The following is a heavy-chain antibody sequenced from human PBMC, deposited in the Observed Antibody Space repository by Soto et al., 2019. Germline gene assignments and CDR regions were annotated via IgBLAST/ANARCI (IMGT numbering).Heavy chain of an antibody. V-gene: IGHV5-51*01. Sequence: PGESLKISCKGSGYSFTSYWIGWVRQMPGKGLEWMGIIYPGDSDTRYSPSFQGQVTISADKSISTAYLQWSSLKASDTAMYYCAKGAHITDYYYYGMDVWGQGTTVTVSS. J-gene: IGHJ6*02. CDR1: GYSFTSYW. CDR2: IYPGDSDT. CDR3: AKGAHITDYYYYGMDV.